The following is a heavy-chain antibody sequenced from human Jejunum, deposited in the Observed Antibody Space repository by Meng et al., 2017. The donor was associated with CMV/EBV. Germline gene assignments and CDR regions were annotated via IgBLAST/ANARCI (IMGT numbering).Heavy chain of an antibody. J-gene: IGHJ5*02. CDR2: IYHSGSA. D-gene: IGHD6-13*01. CDR1: GGSLIGFE. V-gene: IGHV4-34*01. CDR3: ARQRKYAAGGTGEFDP. Sequence: GRLQSWAHGFLKPVGSLSLPCAVYGGSLIGFELILIRPPPGEGLEWIEGIYHSGSANSNPSPQSRVTISVDTSKNQFSLELNSVTAAETALYYCARQRKYAAGGTGEFDPWGQGTLVTVSS.